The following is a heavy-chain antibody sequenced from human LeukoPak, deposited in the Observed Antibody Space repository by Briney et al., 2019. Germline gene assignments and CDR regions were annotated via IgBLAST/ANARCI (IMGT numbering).Heavy chain of an antibody. CDR2: ISSSSSYI. V-gene: IGHV3-21*04. J-gene: IGHJ4*02. Sequence: EGSLRLSCAASGFTFSSYSMNWVRQAPGKGLEWVSSISSSSSYIYYADSVKGRFTISRGNAKNSLYLQMNSLRAEDTALYYCASGGIYYGAASDFWGQGSLVTVSA. D-gene: IGHD1-26*01. CDR1: GFTFSSYS. CDR3: ASGGIYYGAASDF.